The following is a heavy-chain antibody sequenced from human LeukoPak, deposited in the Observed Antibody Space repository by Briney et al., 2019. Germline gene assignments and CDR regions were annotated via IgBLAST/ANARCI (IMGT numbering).Heavy chain of an antibody. CDR2: PDPEDSET. D-gene: IGHD3-10*02. Sequence: ASVKVSCKVSGYTLNEVSIHWVRQPPGKGLEWMGGPDPEDSETIYAQKFQGRVTMTEDIASGTAYMELSSLTSDDTAVYYCASDMLGMATDTRFDNWGQGTQVTVSS. V-gene: IGHV1-24*01. CDR1: GYTLNEVS. J-gene: IGHJ4*02. CDR3: ASDMLGMATDTRFDN.